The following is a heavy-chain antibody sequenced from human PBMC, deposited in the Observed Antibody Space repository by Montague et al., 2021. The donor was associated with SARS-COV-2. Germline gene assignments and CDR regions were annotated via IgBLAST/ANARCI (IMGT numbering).Heavy chain of an antibody. D-gene: IGHD3-3*01. CDR2: IKEDGSEQ. V-gene: IGHV3-7*01. Sequence: SLRLSCAASGFTFSRHWLTWVRQAPGKGLDWVANIKEDGSEQYYVDSVKGRFNISRDNAKNSLFLQMNSLRVEDTAVYFCARAPFWSGPYDSWGQGALVTVSS. CDR1: GFTFSRHW. CDR3: ARAPFWSGPYDS. J-gene: IGHJ4*02.